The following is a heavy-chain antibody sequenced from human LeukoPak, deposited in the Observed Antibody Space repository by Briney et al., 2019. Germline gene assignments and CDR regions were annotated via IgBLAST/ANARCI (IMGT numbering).Heavy chain of an antibody. Sequence: PSETLSLTCAVYGGSFSGYYWSWIRQPPGKGLEWIGEINHSGSTNYNPSLKSRVTISVDTSKNQFSLKLSFVTAADTAVYYCARGPYYDFWSGYYTDGFDYWGQGTLVTVSS. V-gene: IGHV4-34*01. CDR3: ARGPYYDFWSGYYTDGFDY. CDR2: INHSGST. CDR1: GGSFSGYY. J-gene: IGHJ4*02. D-gene: IGHD3-3*01.